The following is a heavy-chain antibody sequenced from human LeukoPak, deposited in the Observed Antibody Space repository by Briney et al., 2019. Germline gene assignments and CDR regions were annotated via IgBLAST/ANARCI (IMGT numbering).Heavy chain of an antibody. J-gene: IGHJ4*02. CDR1: GFSFSNYW. CDR3: ARGGTGSENDY. D-gene: IGHD3-9*01. V-gene: IGHV3-21*01. CDR2: ITTRSDYT. Sequence: GGSLRLSCAASGFSFSNYWMTWVRQAPGKGLEWISSITTRSDYTYYTDSVEGRFTISRDDAKNSLYLQMNSLRVEDTAVYYCARGGTGSENDYWGQGILVTVSS.